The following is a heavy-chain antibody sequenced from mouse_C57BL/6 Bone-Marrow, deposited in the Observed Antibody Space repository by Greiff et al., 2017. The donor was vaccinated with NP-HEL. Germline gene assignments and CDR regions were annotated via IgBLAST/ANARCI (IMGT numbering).Heavy chain of an antibody. CDR1: GYSITSGYD. CDR2: ISYSGST. Sequence: EVKLVESGPGMVKPSQSLSLTCTVTGYSITSGYDWHWIRHFPGNKLEWMGYISYSGSTNYNPSLKSRISITHDTSKNHFFLKLNSVTTEDTATYYCARVPYHYYAMDYWGQGTSVTVSS. J-gene: IGHJ4*01. D-gene: IGHD6-5*01. V-gene: IGHV3-1*01. CDR3: ARVPYHYYAMDY.